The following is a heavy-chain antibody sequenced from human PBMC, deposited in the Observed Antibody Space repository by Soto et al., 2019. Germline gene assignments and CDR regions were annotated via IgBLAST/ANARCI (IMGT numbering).Heavy chain of an antibody. V-gene: IGHV3-30-3*01. D-gene: IGHD2-2*02. J-gene: IGHJ4*02. CDR2: ISYDGSNK. CDR1: GFTFSSYA. Sequence: PGGSLRLSCAASGFTFSSYAMHWVRQAPGKGLEWVAVISYDGSNKYYADSVKGRFTISRDNSKNTLYLQMNSLRAEDTAVYYCARDHIEELLYSLDYWGQGTLVTVSS. CDR3: ARDHIEELLYSLDY.